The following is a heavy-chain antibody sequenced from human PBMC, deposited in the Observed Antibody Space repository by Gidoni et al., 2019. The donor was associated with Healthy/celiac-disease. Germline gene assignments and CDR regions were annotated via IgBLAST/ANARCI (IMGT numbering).Heavy chain of an antibody. D-gene: IGHD5-12*01. J-gene: IGHJ5*02. CDR3: AGANPHPVWWLRWAPWFDP. CDR1: GGSISSSRYY. CDR2: IYYSGST. V-gene: IGHV4-39*01. Sequence: QLQLQESGPGLVKPSETLSLTCTVSGGSISSSRYYLGWIRQPPGTGLEWIGSIYYSGSTYYNPSLKSRVTISVDTSKNQFSLKLSSVTAADTAVYYCAGANPHPVWWLRWAPWFDPWGQGTLVTVSS.